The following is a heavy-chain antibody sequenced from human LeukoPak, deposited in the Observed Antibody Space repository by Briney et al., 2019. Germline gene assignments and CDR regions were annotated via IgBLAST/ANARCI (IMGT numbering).Heavy chain of an antibody. CDR3: ARDITGTTGAFDI. CDR2: ISYDGSNK. J-gene: IGHJ3*02. V-gene: IGHV3-30-3*01. Sequence: GGSLRLSCAASGFTFSSYAMHWVRQAPGKGLEWVAGISYDGSNKYYADSVKGRFTISRDNSKNTLYLQMNSLRAEDTAVYYCARDITGTTGAFDIWGQGTMVTVSS. D-gene: IGHD1-7*01. CDR1: GFTFSSYA.